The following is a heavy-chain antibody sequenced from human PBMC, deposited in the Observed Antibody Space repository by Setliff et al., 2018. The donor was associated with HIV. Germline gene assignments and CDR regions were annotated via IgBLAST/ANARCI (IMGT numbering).Heavy chain of an antibody. V-gene: IGHV4-59*03. J-gene: IGHJ4*02. CDR2: ISYSGLT. CDR1: GDSISGFY. D-gene: IGHD3-10*02. CDR3: ATYRMFTGSTRIDY. Sequence: SETLSLTCTVSGDSISGFYWSWIRKPPGAGLEWIGYISYSGLTNYNPSLKSRVTISMDTSENQFSLNLRSVTAADTAVYYCATYRMFTGSTRIDYWGQGTLVTVSS.